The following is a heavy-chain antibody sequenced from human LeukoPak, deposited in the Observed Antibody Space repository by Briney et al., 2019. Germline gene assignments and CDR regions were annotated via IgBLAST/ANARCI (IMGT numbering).Heavy chain of an antibody. CDR3: ARGGFVVVTAPFDY. D-gene: IGHD2-21*02. Sequence: SETLSLTCAVYGGSFSGYYWSWIRQPPGKGLEWIGEINHSGSTTYNPSLKSRVTISVDTSKNQFSLKLSSVTAADTAVYYCARGGFVVVTAPFDYWGQGTLVTVSS. CDR1: GGSFSGYY. V-gene: IGHV4-34*01. J-gene: IGHJ4*02. CDR2: INHSGST.